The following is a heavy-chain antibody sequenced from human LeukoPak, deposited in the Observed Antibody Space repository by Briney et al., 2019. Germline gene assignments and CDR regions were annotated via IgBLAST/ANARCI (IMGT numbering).Heavy chain of an antibody. CDR1: GYTFTGYY. CDR3: ARADYYYYMDV. Sequence: ASVKVSCKASGYTFTGYYMHWVRQAPGQGLEWMGIINPSGGSTSYAQKFQGRVTMTRDMSTSTVYMELSSLRSEDTAVYYCARADYYYYMDVWGKGTTVTVSS. CDR2: INPSGGST. V-gene: IGHV1-46*01. J-gene: IGHJ6*03.